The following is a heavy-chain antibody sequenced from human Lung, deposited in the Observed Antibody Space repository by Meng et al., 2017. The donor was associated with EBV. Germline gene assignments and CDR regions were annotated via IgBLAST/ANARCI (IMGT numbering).Heavy chain of an antibody. J-gene: IGHJ5*01. V-gene: IGHV3-23*01. CDR1: GFSFNTYG. D-gene: IGHD2-15*01. Sequence: VQLRESGGAVGQPGGSLRLSCTVSGFSFNTYGVAWVRQAPGKGPEWVAGIGGSGGIINYADSVKGRFTISTDKSKNTLFLQMNSLRVEDTAIYYCAKSRGWDLLAWLDSWGHGTLVTVSS. CDR3: AKSRGWDLLAWLDS. CDR2: IGGSGGII.